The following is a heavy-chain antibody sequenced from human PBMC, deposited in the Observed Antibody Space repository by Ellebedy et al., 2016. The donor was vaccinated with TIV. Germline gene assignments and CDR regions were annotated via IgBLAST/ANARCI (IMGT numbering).Heavy chain of an antibody. J-gene: IGHJ4*02. D-gene: IGHD3-3*01. CDR3: ARVTVFGVVNDY. V-gene: IGHV1-2*02. CDR1: GYTFTGYY. Sequence: ASVKVSCXASGYTFTGYYMHWVRQAPGQGLEWMGWINPNSGGTNYAQKFQGRVTMTRDTSISTAYMELSRLRSDDTAVYYCARVTVFGVVNDYWGQGTLVTVSS. CDR2: INPNSGGT.